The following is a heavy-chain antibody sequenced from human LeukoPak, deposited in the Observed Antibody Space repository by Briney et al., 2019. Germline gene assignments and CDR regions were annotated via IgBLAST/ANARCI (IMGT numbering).Heavy chain of an antibody. Sequence: PGGSLRLSCAASGFTFSSYAMYWVRQAPGKGLEWVAVISYDGSNKYYADSVKGRFTISRDNSKNTLYLQMNSLRAEDTAVYYCARGPNPYCSSTSCRNWFDPWGQGTLVTVSS. D-gene: IGHD2-2*01. J-gene: IGHJ5*02. CDR3: ARGPNPYCSSTSCRNWFDP. V-gene: IGHV3-30*04. CDR2: ISYDGSNK. CDR1: GFTFSSYA.